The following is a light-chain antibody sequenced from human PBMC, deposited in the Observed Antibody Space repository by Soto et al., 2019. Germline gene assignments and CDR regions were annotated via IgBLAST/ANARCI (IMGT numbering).Light chain of an antibody. V-gene: IGKV3-15*01. CDR3: QQYNNWPPDT. Sequence: EIVMTQSPATLSVSPGERATLSCRASQSVTRKLAWYQQKPGQAPRLLIYGASTRATGIPARFSGSGSGTEFTLTISSLQSEDFAVYYGQQYNNWPPDTFGQGTKLEIK. CDR2: GAS. J-gene: IGKJ2*01. CDR1: QSVTRK.